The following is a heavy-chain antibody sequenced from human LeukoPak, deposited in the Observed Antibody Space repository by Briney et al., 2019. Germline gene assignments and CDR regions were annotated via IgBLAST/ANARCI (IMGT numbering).Heavy chain of an antibody. J-gene: IGHJ5*02. Sequence: SETLSLTCAVSGGSISSSNWWSWVRQPPGKGLGWIGEIYHSGSTNYNPSLKSRVTISVDKSKNQFSLKLSSVTAADTAVYYCARSITMVRGVHGFDPWGQGTLVTVSS. CDR2: IYHSGST. CDR3: ARSITMVRGVHGFDP. V-gene: IGHV4-4*02. CDR1: GGSISSSNW. D-gene: IGHD3-10*01.